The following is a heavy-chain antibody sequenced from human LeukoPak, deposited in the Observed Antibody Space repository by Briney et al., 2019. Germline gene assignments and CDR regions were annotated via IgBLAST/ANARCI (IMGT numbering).Heavy chain of an antibody. Sequence: ASVKVSCKASGYTFTDYYLHWVRQAPGQGLEWMGWINPNSGGTNYAQTFQGKVTMTRDTSITTAYLELSRLRSDDTAVYYCARIGYNHYFDYWGQGTLVTVSS. J-gene: IGHJ4*02. V-gene: IGHV1-2*02. CDR3: ARIGYNHYFDY. D-gene: IGHD5-24*01. CDR1: GYTFTDYY. CDR2: INPNSGGT.